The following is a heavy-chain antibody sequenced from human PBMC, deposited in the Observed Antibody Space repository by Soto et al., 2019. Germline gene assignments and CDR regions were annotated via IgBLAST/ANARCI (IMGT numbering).Heavy chain of an antibody. D-gene: IGHD3-10*01. V-gene: IGHV3-48*01. CDR3: ARARSTGIGFALEY. CDR1: GYIFSSYS. J-gene: IGHJ4*02. CDR2: ISSSWDTI. Sequence: GGSLRLSCAASGYIFSSYSMNWVRQAPGKGLEWVSYISSSWDTIYYADSVRGRFTISRDNAKNSMYLQMNSLRAEDTAVYYCARARSTGIGFALEYWGQGTLVTVSS.